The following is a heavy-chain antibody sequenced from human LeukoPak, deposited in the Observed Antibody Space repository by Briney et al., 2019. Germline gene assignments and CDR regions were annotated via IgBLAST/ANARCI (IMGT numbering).Heavy chain of an antibody. V-gene: IGHV1-69*04. J-gene: IGHJ4*02. CDR1: GGTFSSYA. CDR2: IIPILGIA. Sequence: SVKVSCKASGGTFSSYAISWVRQAPGQGLEWMGRIIPILGIANYAQKFQGRVTITADKSTSTAYMELSSLRSEDTAVYYCARSGTLFEVVIWDYWGQGTLVTVSS. CDR3: ARSGTLFEVVIWDY. D-gene: IGHD3-3*01.